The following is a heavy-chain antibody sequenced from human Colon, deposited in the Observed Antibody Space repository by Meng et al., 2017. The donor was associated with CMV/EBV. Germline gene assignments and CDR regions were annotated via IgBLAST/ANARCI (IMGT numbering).Heavy chain of an antibody. V-gene: IGHV1-8*01. CDR2: VNPDTKTT. J-gene: IGHJ4*02. D-gene: IGHD6-19*01. CDR3: ARGPLSGWQPD. Sequence: ASVKVSCKASGDTPPGYTMYWVRQPPGQGLEWLGWVNPDTKTTRYSQKFEGRVAMTTDSSTNTVYMHLDGLTSDDTAVYYCARGPLSGWQPDWGQGTLVTVSS. CDR1: GDTPPGYT.